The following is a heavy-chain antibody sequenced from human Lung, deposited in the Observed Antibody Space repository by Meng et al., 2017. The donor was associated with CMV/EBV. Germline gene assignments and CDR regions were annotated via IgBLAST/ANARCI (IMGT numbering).Heavy chain of an antibody. V-gene: IGHV3-53*05. Sequence: GGSLSLSXAASGFTVSDNYMSWVRQAPGKVLEWVSVIYSGGSTYYADSVKGRFTISRDNSKNTLYLQMNSLRAEDTAVYYCARDLEWFGSGGCFGLDVWGQGTTVTVSS. CDR1: GFTVSDNY. CDR3: ARDLEWFGSGGCFGLDV. J-gene: IGHJ6*02. D-gene: IGHD3-10*01. CDR2: IYSGGST.